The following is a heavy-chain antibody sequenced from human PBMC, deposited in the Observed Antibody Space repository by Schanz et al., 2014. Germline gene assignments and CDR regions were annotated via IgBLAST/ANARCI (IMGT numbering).Heavy chain of an antibody. V-gene: IGHV1-18*01. CDR3: ARGFDFWDR. J-gene: IGHJ4*02. CDR2: IGGSDGNT. CDR1: GYTLSAYS. D-gene: IGHD3-3*01. Sequence: QVQLVQSGTQVKKPGASVKVSCKASGYTLSAYSLHWVRQAPGQGPEWMGWIGGSDGNTNFAQKLQGRVTMTTDTSTSTAYMEVSSLRSEDTAVYYCARGFDFWDRWGQGTLVIVSS.